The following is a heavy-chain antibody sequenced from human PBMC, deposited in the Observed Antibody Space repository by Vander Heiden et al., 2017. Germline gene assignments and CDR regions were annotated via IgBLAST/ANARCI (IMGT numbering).Heavy chain of an antibody. CDR3: ARELRGGNGLGY. CDR1: GFTFNNYW. CDR2: INSDGSST. J-gene: IGHJ4*02. V-gene: IGHV3-74*01. D-gene: IGHD2-15*01. Sequence: EVQLVESGGGLVQPGGSLRLSCAASGFTFNNYWMHWVRQAPGKGLVWVSRINSDGSSTNYADSVKGRFTISRDNAKNTLYLQMNSLRAEDMAVYYCARELRGGNGLGYWGQGTLVTVSS.